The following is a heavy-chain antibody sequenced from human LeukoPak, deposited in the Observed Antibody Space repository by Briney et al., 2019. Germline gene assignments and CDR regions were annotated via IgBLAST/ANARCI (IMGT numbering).Heavy chain of an antibody. CDR3: ARRDIVVVVSASDY. D-gene: IGHD2-15*01. Sequence: TGGSLRLSCAASGFTFSDDVMIWVRQAPGKGLEWVSGITASGDRTFYGDAVRGRFTMSRDNSKNTGYLQMNSLRDDDTAVYYCARRDIVVVVSASDYWGQGTLVTVSS. V-gene: IGHV3-23*01. J-gene: IGHJ4*02. CDR1: GFTFSDDV. CDR2: ITASGDRT.